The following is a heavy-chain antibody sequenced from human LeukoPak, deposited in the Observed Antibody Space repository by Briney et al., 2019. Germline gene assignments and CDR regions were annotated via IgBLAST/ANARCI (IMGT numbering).Heavy chain of an antibody. CDR1: GFTSDDYA. CDR3: AKSSPGYSSGWLQH. J-gene: IGHJ1*01. CDR2: ISWNSGRI. V-gene: IGHV3-9*02. D-gene: IGHD6-19*01. Sequence: GGSLRLSCAASGFTSDDYAMHWVRQAPGKGLEWVSGISWNSGRIDYADSVKGRFTISRDNAKKSLYLQMNSLRAEDMALYYCAKSSPGYSSGWLQHWGQGTLVTVSS.